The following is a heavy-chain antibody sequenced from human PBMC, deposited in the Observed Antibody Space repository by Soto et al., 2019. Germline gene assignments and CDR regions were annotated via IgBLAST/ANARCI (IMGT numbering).Heavy chain of an antibody. CDR3: TTGVGRYCIGGSCQTFDY. V-gene: IGHV3-15*01. CDR1: GFTFSNAW. CDR2: IKSKTDGGTT. J-gene: IGHJ4*02. D-gene: IGHD2-15*01. Sequence: GGSLRLSCAASGFTFSNAWMSWVRQAPGKGLEWVGRIKSKTDGGTTDYAAPVKGRFTISRDDSKNTLYLQMNSLKTEDTAVYYCTTGVGRYCIGGSCQTFDYWGQGTLVTVSS.